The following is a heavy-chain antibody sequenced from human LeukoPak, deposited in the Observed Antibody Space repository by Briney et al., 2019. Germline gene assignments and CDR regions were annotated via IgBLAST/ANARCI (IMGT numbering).Heavy chain of an antibody. CDR1: GFTFSSYS. CDR3: ARSQLGAFDV. V-gene: IGHV3-48*04. Sequence: GGSLRLSCAASGFTFSSYSMNWVRQALGKGLEWVSYISTSSSTIYYADSVKGRFTISRDIARNSLYLQMNSLRAEDTAVYYCARSQLGAFDVWGQGTVVTVSS. J-gene: IGHJ3*01. D-gene: IGHD2-2*01. CDR2: ISTSSSTI.